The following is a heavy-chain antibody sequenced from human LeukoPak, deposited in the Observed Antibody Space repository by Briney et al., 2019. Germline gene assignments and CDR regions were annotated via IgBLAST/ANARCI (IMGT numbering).Heavy chain of an antibody. CDR1: GYTFTSYD. J-gene: IGHJ6*02. Sequence: ASVKVSCQASGYTFTSYDINWVRQATGQGLEWMGWMNPNSGNTGYAQKFQGRVTMTRNTSISTAYMELSSLRSEDTAVYYCARELGNYYGSGSYYPYYYYGMDVWGQGTTVTVSS. V-gene: IGHV1-8*01. CDR2: MNPNSGNT. D-gene: IGHD3-10*01. CDR3: ARELGNYYGSGSYYPYYYYGMDV.